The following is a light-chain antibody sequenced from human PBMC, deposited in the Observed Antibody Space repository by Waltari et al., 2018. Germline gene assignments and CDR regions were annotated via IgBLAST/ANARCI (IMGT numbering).Light chain of an antibody. CDR3: QQRSNWTPHT. CDR1: QSVGTY. V-gene: IGKV3-11*01. CDR2: DAS. J-gene: IGKJ2*01. Sequence: EIVLTQSPATLSLSPGETATLSCRASQSVGTYLAWYQQKPGQAPRLLIYDASNRATGIPDRFRGSGSGTDFTLTISSLEAEDFADYYCQQRSNWTPHTFGQGARLEIK.